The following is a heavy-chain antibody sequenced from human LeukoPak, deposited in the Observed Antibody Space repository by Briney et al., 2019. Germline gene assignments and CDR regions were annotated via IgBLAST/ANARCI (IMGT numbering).Heavy chain of an antibody. CDR1: GDSISSSDYY. V-gene: IGHV4-39*01. CDR2: ISYSGST. Sequence: KPSETLSLTCTVSGDSISSSDYYWGWIRQPPGKGLGWIGTISYSGSTYYNPSLQSRVTISVDTSKNQFSLKLSSVTAADTAVYYCARGSRRLADFHYWGQGTPVTVSS. CDR3: ARGSRRLADFHY. J-gene: IGHJ4*02. D-gene: IGHD1-26*01.